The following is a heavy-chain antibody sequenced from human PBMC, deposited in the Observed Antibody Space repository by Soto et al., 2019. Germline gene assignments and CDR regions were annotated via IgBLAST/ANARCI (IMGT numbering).Heavy chain of an antibody. CDR2: VWYDGRNK. CDR1: GFTFNNYG. Sequence: QVQLVESGGGVVQPGRSLRLSCAASGFTFNNYGMHWVRQVPGKGLEWVALVWYDGRNKYYVDSVKGRFTISRDYSKNTLYLEMNSLRDEDTAVYYCVRAAGYSGYDYVYYYGMDVWGQGTTVTVSS. V-gene: IGHV3-33*01. J-gene: IGHJ6*02. D-gene: IGHD5-12*01. CDR3: VRAAGYSGYDYVYYYGMDV.